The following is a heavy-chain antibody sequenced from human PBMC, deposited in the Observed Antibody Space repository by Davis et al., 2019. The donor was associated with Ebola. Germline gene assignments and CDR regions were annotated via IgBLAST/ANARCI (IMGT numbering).Heavy chain of an antibody. CDR1: GFTFSSYA. J-gene: IGHJ4*02. Sequence: GGSLRLSCAASGFTFSSYAMHWVRQAPGKGLEWVAVISNDGNNKYYADSVKVRFTISRDNAKNTLYLQMNSLRVEDTAVYYCARGNGQNYGSALDYWGQRTLVTVSS. CDR3: ARGNGQNYGSALDY. D-gene: IGHD3-10*01. CDR2: ISNDGNNK. V-gene: IGHV3-30-3*01.